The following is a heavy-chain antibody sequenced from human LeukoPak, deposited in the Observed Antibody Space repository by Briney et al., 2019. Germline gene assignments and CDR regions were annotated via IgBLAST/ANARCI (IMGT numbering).Heavy chain of an antibody. D-gene: IGHD3-9*01. V-gene: IGHV3-23*01. J-gene: IGHJ4*02. CDR3: AKGTTYYDILTGYGYPYYFDY. CDR2: ISGSGGSK. CDR1: GFTFSSYA. Sequence: PGGSLRLSCAASGFTFSSYAMSWVRQAPGKGLEWVSAISGSGGSKYYAGSVKGRFTISRDNSKNTLYVQMNSLRAEDTATYYCAKGTTYYDILTGYGYPYYFDYWGQGTLVTVSS.